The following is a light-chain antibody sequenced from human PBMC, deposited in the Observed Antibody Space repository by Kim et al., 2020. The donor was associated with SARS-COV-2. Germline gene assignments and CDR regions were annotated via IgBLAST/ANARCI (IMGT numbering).Light chain of an antibody. J-gene: IGLJ3*02. CDR3: CSYAGTYAWV. Sequence: GQTVPISCTGAGSDVGGYDYVSWYQQSPGKAPKLMIYDVSKRPSGVPDRFSGSKSGNTASLTISGLQAEDEADYYCCSYAGTYAWVFGGGTQLTVL. V-gene: IGLV2-11*01. CDR1: GSDVGGYDY. CDR2: DVS.